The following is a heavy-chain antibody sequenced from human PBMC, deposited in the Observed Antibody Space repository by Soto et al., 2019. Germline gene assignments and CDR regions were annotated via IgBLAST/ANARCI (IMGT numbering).Heavy chain of an antibody. V-gene: IGHV3-30*18. CDR3: AKEGRRVSGCFDY. Sequence: QVQLVESGGGVVQPGRSLRLSCAASGFTFSSYGMHWVRQAPGKGLEWVAGISYDGSDKYYGDSMKGRLTISRDNSKNTLYLQMDSLRAEDTAVYYRAKEGRRVSGCFDYWGQGTLVTVSS. CDR2: ISYDGSDK. J-gene: IGHJ4*02. CDR1: GFTFSSYG. D-gene: IGHD6-19*01.